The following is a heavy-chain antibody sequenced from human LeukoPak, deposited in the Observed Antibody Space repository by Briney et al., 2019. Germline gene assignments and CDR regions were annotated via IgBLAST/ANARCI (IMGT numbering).Heavy chain of an antibody. V-gene: IGHV3-23*01. CDR2: ISGSGGRT. Sequence: QPGGSRRLSCAASGFTFSSYAMSWVRQAPGKGLEWVSTISGSGGRTYYTDSVKGRFTISRDNSKNTLLLQMKSLRVRNTAIYYWAKHKKIYGASLMEVWGQGTTVTVSS. CDR1: GFTFSSYA. CDR3: AKHKKIYGASLMEV. D-gene: IGHD4-17*01. J-gene: IGHJ6*02.